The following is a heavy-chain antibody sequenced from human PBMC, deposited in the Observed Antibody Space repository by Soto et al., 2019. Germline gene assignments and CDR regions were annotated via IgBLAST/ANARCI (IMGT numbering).Heavy chain of an antibody. V-gene: IGHV4-59*08. Sequence: SSETLSLTCTVSCGSLSNYYWSWIRQPPGKGLEWIGYIHYSGSTKYNPSLKSRVTISADTSKNQFSLKLSSVTAADAAVYYCARGHYDFWSGYFATIDYWGQGTLVTVSS. CDR2: IHYSGST. CDR1: CGSLSNYY. D-gene: IGHD3-3*01. J-gene: IGHJ4*02. CDR3: ARGHYDFWSGYFATIDY.